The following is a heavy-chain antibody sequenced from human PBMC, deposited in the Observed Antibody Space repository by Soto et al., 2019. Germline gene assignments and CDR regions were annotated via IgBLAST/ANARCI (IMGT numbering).Heavy chain of an antibody. V-gene: IGHV3-33*01. Sequence: PGGSLRLSCAASGFTFSSYGMHWVRQAPGKGLEWVAVIWYDGSNKYYADSVKGRFTISRDNSKNTLYLQMNSLRAEDTAVCYCARGGVVFGELLESFDYWGQGTLVTVSS. CDR3: ARGGVVFGELLESFDY. CDR1: GFTFSSYG. J-gene: IGHJ4*02. D-gene: IGHD3-10*02. CDR2: IWYDGSNK.